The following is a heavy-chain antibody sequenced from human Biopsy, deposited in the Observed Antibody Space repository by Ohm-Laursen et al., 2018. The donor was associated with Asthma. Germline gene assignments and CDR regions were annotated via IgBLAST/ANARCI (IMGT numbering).Heavy chain of an antibody. Sequence: VKISCKSLGGTFNTYVIGWVRQAPGQGLEWMGGISSVFGTTTYPQKFQDRVTITADDSTSTVYMELSSLGSEDTAVYYCARKAGSCISRTCYSLDFWGQGTLVTVSS. CDR3: ARKAGSCISRTCYSLDF. CDR1: GGTFNTYV. CDR2: ISSVFGTT. J-gene: IGHJ4*02. D-gene: IGHD2-2*01. V-gene: IGHV1-69*13.